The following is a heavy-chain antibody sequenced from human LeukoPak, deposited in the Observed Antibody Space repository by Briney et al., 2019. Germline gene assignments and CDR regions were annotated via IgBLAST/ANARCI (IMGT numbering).Heavy chain of an antibody. CDR2: ISSSSSTI. V-gene: IGHV3-48*01. CDR1: GFTFSSYS. D-gene: IGHD3-10*01. Sequence: GGSLRLSCAASGFTFSSYSMNWVRQAPGKGLEWVSYISSSSSTIYYADSVKGRFTISRDNSQNTLYLQMNSLRAEGTAVYYCARVGSYYDMDVWGQGTTVTVSS. J-gene: IGHJ6*02. CDR3: ARVGSYYDMDV.